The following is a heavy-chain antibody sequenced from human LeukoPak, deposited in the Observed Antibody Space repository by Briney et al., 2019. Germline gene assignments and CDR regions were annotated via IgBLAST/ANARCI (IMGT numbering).Heavy chain of an antibody. CDR3: ARDDYDSSGYYYFDY. CDR1: GYTFISYG. V-gene: IGHV1-18*01. Sequence: ASVKVSCKASGYTFISYGISWVRQAPGQGLEWVGWISAYNGNTNYAQKLQGRVTMTTDTSTSTAYMELRSLRSDDTAVYYCARDDYDSSGYYYFDYWGQGTLVTVSS. J-gene: IGHJ4*02. CDR2: ISAYNGNT. D-gene: IGHD3-22*01.